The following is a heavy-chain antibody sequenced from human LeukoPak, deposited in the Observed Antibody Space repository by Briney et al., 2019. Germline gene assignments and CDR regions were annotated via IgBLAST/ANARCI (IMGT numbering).Heavy chain of an antibody. CDR1: GGTFSSYA. Sequence: GASVKVSCKASGGTFSSYAISWVRQAPGQGLEWMGGIIPIFGTANYAQKFQGRVTITADESTSTAYMELSSLRSEDTAVYYCAKRRGLELLYYYYMDVWGKGTTVTVSS. J-gene: IGHJ6*03. CDR3: AKRRGLELLYYYYMDV. CDR2: IIPIFGTA. D-gene: IGHD1-7*01. V-gene: IGHV1-69*13.